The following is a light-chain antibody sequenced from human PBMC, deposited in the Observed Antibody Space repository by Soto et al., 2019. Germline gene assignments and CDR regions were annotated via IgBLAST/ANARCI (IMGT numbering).Light chain of an antibody. CDR2: GAS. CDR1: QSVTRSY. J-gene: IGKJ2*01. Sequence: EMVVTQSPVTLSLSPGERATLSCRASQSVTRSYFAWYQQKPGQAPRLLIYGASSRATGIPNRFSGSGSGTDFTLTISRLEPEDFAVYYCQQYGSSPRTFGQGTKLEIK. CDR3: QQYGSSPRT. V-gene: IGKV3-20*01.